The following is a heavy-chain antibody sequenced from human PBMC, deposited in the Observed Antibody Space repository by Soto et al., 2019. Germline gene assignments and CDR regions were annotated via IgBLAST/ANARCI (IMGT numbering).Heavy chain of an antibody. J-gene: IGHJ6*02. V-gene: IGHV6-1*01. Sequence: QVQLQQSGPGLVKPSQTLSLTCAISGDSVSSNSAAWNWIRQSPSRGLEWLGRTYYRSKWYNDYAVSVKSRITINPDTSKNQFSLQLNSVTPEDTAVYYCARDRTDSSGWHRQNKGGMDVWGQGTTVTVSS. CDR3: ARDRTDSSGWHRQNKGGMDV. D-gene: IGHD6-19*01. CDR1: GDSVSSNSAA. CDR2: TYYRSKWYN.